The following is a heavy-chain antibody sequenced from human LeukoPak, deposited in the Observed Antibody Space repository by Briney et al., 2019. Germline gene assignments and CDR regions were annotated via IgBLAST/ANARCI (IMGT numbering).Heavy chain of an antibody. CDR2: IYYSGST. CDR1: GASISSYY. D-gene: IGHD2-2*03. V-gene: IGHV4-59*08. CDR3: ARHEDGYCSSTSRYGN. Sequence: SETLSLTCTVSGASISSYYWSWIRQPPGKGLEWIGYIYYSGSTNYNPSLKSRVTISVDPSNNRFSLKLSSVTAADTAVYYCARHEDGYCSSTSRYGNWGQGTLVTVSS. J-gene: IGHJ4*02.